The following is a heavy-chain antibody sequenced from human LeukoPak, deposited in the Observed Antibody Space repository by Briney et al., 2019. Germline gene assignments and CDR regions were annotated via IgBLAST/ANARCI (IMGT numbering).Heavy chain of an antibody. V-gene: IGHV3-20*04. Sequence: GGSLRLSCVASRFTFDDYGMSWVRQAPGKGLEWVSGINWNGGSTGYADSVKGRFTISRDNAKNSLYLQMNSLRAEDTALYYCARCRGSRSYYNSPLDYWGQGTLVTVSS. J-gene: IGHJ4*02. D-gene: IGHD3-10*01. CDR2: INWNGGST. CDR3: ARCRGSRSYYNSPLDY. CDR1: RFTFDDYG.